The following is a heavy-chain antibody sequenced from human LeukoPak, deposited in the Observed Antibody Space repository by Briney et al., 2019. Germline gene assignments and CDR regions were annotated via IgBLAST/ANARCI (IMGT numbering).Heavy chain of an antibody. CDR3: ARESYSGNPYFDY. J-gene: IGHJ4*02. CDR2: IIHILGRA. Sequence: SVKVSCKASGGTFSSYAISWVRQAPGQGLEWMGRIIHILGRAHQAQKFQGRLTISADKSTSTAYMELSSLRSEDTAMYYCARESYSGNPYFDYWGQGTLVTVSS. CDR1: GGTFSSYA. D-gene: IGHD4-23*01. V-gene: IGHV1-69*04.